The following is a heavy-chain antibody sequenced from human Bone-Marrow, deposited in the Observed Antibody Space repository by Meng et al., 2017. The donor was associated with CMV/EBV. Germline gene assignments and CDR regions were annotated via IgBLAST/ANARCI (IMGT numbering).Heavy chain of an antibody. CDR3: ARGGHYSLST. V-gene: IGHV4-4*02. CDR1: GVSSSSGHW. D-gene: IGHD6-13*01. Sequence: SLTCAGSGVSSSSGHWWSWVRQPPGKNLEWIGEIYHSGSTNYNPSLKSRVTISVDKSENQLSLKLSSVTAADTAVYYCARGGHYSLSTWGQGTLVTVSS. CDR2: IYHSGST. J-gene: IGHJ4*02.